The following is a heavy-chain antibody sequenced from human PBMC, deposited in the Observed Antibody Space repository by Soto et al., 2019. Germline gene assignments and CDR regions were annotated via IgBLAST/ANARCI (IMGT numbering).Heavy chain of an antibody. D-gene: IGHD6-19*01. V-gene: IGHV3-30*18. CDR1: GFTFSSYG. CDR3: AKDRIAVAACFDY. J-gene: IGHJ4*02. Sequence: QVQLVESGGGVVQPGRSLRLSCAASGFTFSSYGMHWVRQAPGKGLEWVAVISYDGSNKYYTDSVKGRFTISRDNSKNTRYLRINSLRAEDTAVYYCAKDRIAVAACFDYRGQGTLVTVSS. CDR2: ISYDGSNK.